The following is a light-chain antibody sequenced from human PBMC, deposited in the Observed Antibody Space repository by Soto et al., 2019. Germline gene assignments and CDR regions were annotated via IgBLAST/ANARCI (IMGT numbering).Light chain of an antibody. Sequence: QSVLTQPASVSGSLGQSITISCTGTSSDVGAYNYVSWYQQQPGKAPKLMISEVSNRPSGVSNRFSGSKSGNTASLIISGLQAEDEADYYCCSFTSITPSVFGTGTKAAVL. CDR1: SSDVGAYNY. CDR3: CSFTSITPSV. CDR2: EVS. J-gene: IGLJ1*01. V-gene: IGLV2-14*01.